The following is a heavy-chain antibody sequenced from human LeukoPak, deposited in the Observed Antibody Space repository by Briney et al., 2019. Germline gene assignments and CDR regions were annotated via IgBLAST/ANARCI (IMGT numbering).Heavy chain of an antibody. J-gene: IGHJ3*01. CDR3: AADHGRYEGAFGL. Sequence: SETLSLTCTVPGGSITSYYWSWIRQPPGKGLEYIGYVHTSGTDYNPSLRSRLSISVDTSENQLSLKLSSVTASDTAVYYCAADHGRYEGAFGLWGQGTMVTVSS. CDR1: GGSITSYY. CDR2: VHTSGT. D-gene: IGHD5-12*01. V-gene: IGHV4-4*08.